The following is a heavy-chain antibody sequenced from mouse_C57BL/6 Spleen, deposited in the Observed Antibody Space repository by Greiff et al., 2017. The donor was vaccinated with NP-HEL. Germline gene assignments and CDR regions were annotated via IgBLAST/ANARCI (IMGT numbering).Heavy chain of an antibody. D-gene: IGHD1-1*01. Sequence: QVQLKESGAELVKPGASVKISCKASGYAFSSYWMNWVKQRPGKGLEWIGQIYPGDGDTNYNGKFKGKATLTADKSSSTAYMQLSSLTSEDSAVYFCARDYYGSSHQAWFAYWGQGTLVTVSA. CDR3: ARDYYGSSHQAWFAY. CDR1: GYAFSSYW. J-gene: IGHJ3*01. V-gene: IGHV1-80*01. CDR2: IYPGDGDT.